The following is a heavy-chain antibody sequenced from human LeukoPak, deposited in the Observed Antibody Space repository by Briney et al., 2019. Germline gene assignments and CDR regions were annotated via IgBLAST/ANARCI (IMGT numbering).Heavy chain of an antibody. V-gene: IGHV3-43*02. Sequence: GSLRLPCGASGFTFGDYAMQWVRQPPGKGLEWLSLITGEGDITYHADSVNGRFTISRDNNKNSLYLQMNSLRTEDTALYYCAKRIPTGDYVFDSWGQGTLVIVS. CDR2: ITGEGDIT. J-gene: IGHJ4*02. CDR3: AKRIPTGDYVFDS. CDR1: GFTFGDYA. D-gene: IGHD4-17*01.